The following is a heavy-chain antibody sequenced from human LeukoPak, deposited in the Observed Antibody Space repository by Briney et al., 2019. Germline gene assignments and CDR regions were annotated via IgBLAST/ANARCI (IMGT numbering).Heavy chain of an antibody. V-gene: IGHV1-24*01. D-gene: IGHD2/OR15-2a*01. J-gene: IGHJ5*02. Sequence: ASVKVSCKVSGYTLTELSMHWVRQAPGKGLEWMGGFDPEDGETIYAQKFQGRVTMTEDTSADTAYMELSSLRSEDTAVYYCATTILQVGRNWFDPWGQGTLVTVSS. CDR2: FDPEDGET. CDR3: ATTILQVGRNWFDP. CDR1: GYTLTELS.